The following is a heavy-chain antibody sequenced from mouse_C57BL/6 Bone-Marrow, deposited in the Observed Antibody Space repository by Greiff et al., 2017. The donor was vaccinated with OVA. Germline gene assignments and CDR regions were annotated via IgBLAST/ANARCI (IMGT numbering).Heavy chain of an antibody. J-gene: IGHJ4*01. CDR2: INPSSGYT. D-gene: IGHD2-3*01. V-gene: IGHV1-7*01. CDR1: GYTFTSYW. CDR3: ARGKMGAMDG. Sequence: QVQLQQSGAELAKPGASVKLSCKASGYTFTSYWMHWVKQRPGQGLEWIGYINPSSGYTKYNQKFKDKATLTADKSSSTAYMQLSRLTYEDSAGYDCARGKMGAMDGWGEGTSVTV.